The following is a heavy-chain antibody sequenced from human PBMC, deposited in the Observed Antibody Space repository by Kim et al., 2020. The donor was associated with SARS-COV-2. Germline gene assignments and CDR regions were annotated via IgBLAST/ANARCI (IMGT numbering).Heavy chain of an antibody. J-gene: IGHJ6*03. CDR3: ARDQSSKYQLLLVSYYYYYMDV. V-gene: IGHV3-7*01. CDR1: GFTFSSYW. Sequence: GGSLRLSCAASGFTFSSYWMSWVRQAPGKGLEWVANIKQDGSEKYYVDSVKGRFTISRDNAKNSLYLQMNSLRAEDTAVYYCARDQSSKYQLLLVSYYYYYMDVWGKGTTVTVSS. D-gene: IGHD2-2*01. CDR2: IKQDGSEK.